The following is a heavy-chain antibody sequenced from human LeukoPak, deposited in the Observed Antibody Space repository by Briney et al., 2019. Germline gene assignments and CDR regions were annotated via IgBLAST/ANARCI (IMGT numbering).Heavy chain of an antibody. CDR1: GFTFSDYY. CDR3: ARGHPPPSVTPDTTYYYYMDV. V-gene: IGHV3-11*04. Sequence: GGSLRLSCAASGFTFSDYYMSWIRQAPGKGLEWVSYISSSGSTIYYADSVKGRFTISRDNAKNSLYLQMNSLRAEDTAVYYCARGHPPPSVTPDTTYYYYMDVWGKGTTVTVSS. J-gene: IGHJ6*03. D-gene: IGHD4-23*01. CDR2: ISSSGSTI.